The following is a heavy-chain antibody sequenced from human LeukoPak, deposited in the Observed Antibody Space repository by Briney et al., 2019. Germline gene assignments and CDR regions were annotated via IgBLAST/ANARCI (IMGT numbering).Heavy chain of an antibody. D-gene: IGHD6-13*01. CDR1: GFTFDDYA. V-gene: IGHV3-9*01. J-gene: IGHJ4*02. Sequence: PGGSLRLSCAASGFTFDDYAMHWVRQAPGKGLEWVSGISWNSGSIGYADSVKGRFTISRDNAKNSLYLQMNSLRAEDTAVYYCARGRVAAAAYIFDYWGQGTLVTVSS. CDR2: ISWNSGSI. CDR3: ARGRVAAAAYIFDY.